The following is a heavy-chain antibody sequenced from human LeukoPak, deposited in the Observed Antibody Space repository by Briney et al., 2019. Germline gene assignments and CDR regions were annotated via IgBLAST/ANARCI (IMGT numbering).Heavy chain of an antibody. CDR3: AKDASSIAAAASDAFDI. J-gene: IGHJ3*02. Sequence: GGSLRLSCAASGFTFNNFAMSWVRQAPGKGLEWVSAISGSGGSTYYADSVKGRFTISRDNSKNTLYLQMNSLRAEDTAVYYCAKDASSIAAAASDAFDIWGQGTMVTVSS. D-gene: IGHD6-13*01. V-gene: IGHV3-23*01. CDR2: ISGSGGST. CDR1: GFTFNNFA.